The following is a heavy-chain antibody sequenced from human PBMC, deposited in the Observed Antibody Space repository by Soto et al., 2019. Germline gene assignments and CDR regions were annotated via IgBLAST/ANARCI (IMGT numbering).Heavy chain of an antibody. CDR3: ARERFQVISDGMDV. CDR2: INPETGGT. D-gene: IGHD2-21*01. V-gene: IGHV1-2*02. Sequence: GASVKVSCKASGYTFTGYYVHWVREAPGQGLEWMGWINPETGGTSYAQKFQGRVTLSRDTSINTAYLELSSLRFDDAAVYFCARERFQVISDGMDVRGKGPTVTVSS. CDR1: GYTFTGYY. J-gene: IGHJ6*04.